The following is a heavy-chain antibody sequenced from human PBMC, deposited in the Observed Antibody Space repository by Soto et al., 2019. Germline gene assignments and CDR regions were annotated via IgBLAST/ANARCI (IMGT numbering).Heavy chain of an antibody. CDR3: AKDDPIFGVSYYYGMDV. J-gene: IGHJ6*02. V-gene: IGHV3-23*01. Sequence: GGSLRLSCVASGFIFSNFGMHWVRQAPGKGLEWVAVISSGSGGSTYYADSVKGRFTISRDNSKNTLYLQMNSLRAEDTAVYYCAKDDPIFGVSYYYGMDVWGQGTTVTVSS. D-gene: IGHD3-3*01. CDR1: GFIFSNFG. CDR2: ISSGSGGST.